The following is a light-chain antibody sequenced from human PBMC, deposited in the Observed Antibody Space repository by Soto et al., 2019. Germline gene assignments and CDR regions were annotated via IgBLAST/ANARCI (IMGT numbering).Light chain of an antibody. CDR1: QSVKNNY. CDR3: QHYDGSPRT. V-gene: IGKV3-20*01. Sequence: ETVLTQSPGTVSLSPGERATLSCTTSQSVKNNYLAWYQQKPGQAPRLLIYGVFYRATGIPDRFSGSGSGTDFTLTISGLEPEDSAVYFYQHYDGSPRTFGQGTKLEIK. J-gene: IGKJ2*01. CDR2: GVF.